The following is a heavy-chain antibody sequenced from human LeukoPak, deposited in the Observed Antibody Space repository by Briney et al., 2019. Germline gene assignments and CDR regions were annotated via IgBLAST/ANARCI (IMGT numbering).Heavy chain of an antibody. CDR2: IKQDGSEK. Sequence: GGSLRLSCADSGFTFSNYWMSWVRQAPGKGLEWVANIKQDGSEKYYVDSVKGRFTISRDNAKNSLYLQMNSLRADDTAVYYCARTDFRTAPYFDYESQGTLVTVSS. CDR3: ARTDFRTAPYFDY. V-gene: IGHV3-7*05. CDR1: GFTFSNYW. J-gene: IGHJ4*02. D-gene: IGHD1-1*01.